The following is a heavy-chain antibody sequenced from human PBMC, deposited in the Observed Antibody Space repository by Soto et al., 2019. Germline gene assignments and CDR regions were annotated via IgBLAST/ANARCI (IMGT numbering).Heavy chain of an antibody. CDR3: ASQGLSYFYWSATPLHYLSV. V-gene: IGHV4-34*01. CDR1: GGSFSGYY. Sequence: SLTCAVYGGSFSGYYWSWIRQPPGKGLEWIGEINHSGNTNYNPSLKSRVTISVDKSKNQFSLKLSSVTAADTAVYYCASQGLSYFYWSATPLHYLSVWGKGSTVTVSS. CDR2: INHSGNT. D-gene: IGHD3-9*01. J-gene: IGHJ6*03.